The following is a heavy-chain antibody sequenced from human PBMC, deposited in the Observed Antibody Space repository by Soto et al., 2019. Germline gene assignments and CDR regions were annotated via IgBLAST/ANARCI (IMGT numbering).Heavy chain of an antibody. J-gene: IGHJ3*02. Sequence: GGSLRLSCVASGFTFSSYAMHWVRQAPGKGLEWVAVISYDGSNKYYADSVKGRFTISRDNSKNTLYLQMNSLRAEDTAVYYCARDAFDIWGQGTMVTVSS. CDR3: ARDAFDI. CDR2: ISYDGSNK. V-gene: IGHV3-30-3*01. CDR1: GFTFSSYA.